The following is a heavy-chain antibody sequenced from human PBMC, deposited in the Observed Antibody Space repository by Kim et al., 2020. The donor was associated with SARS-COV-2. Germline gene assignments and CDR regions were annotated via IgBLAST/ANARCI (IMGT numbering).Heavy chain of an antibody. CDR2: GGT. D-gene: IGHD3-22*01. V-gene: IGHV4-4*02. CDR3: AANGYYTIDN. J-gene: IGHJ4*02. Sequence: GGTNYNPSLKSRLTISVDKSKTQFSLKLNSVTAADTAIYYCAANGYYTIDNWGQATLVIVSS.